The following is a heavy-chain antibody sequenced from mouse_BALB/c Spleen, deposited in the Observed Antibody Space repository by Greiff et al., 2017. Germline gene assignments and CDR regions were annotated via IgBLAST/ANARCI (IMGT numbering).Heavy chain of an antibody. CDR3: VRAWYYAMDY. CDR2: IRSKSNNYAT. Sequence: DVKLVESGGGLVQPKGSLKLSCAASGFTFNTYAMNWVRQAPGKGLEWVARIRSKSNNYATYYADSVKDRFTISRDDSQSMLYLQMNNLKTEDTAMYYCVRAWYYAMDYWGQGTSVTVSS. V-gene: IGHV10-1*02. J-gene: IGHJ4*01. CDR1: GFTFNTYA.